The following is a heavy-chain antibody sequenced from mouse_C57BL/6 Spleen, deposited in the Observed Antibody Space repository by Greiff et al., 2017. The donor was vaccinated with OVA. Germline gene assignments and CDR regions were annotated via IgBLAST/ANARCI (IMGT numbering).Heavy chain of an antibody. CDR3: AIGLLIPPVVAPFVY. D-gene: IGHD1-1*01. CDR1: GYTFTSYG. Sequence: QVQLKESEAELARPGASVKLSCKASGYTFTSYGISWVKQRTGQGLEWIGEIYPRSGNPYYNEKFKGKATMTADKSSSTAYMELRSLTSEDSAVYFCAIGLLIPPVVAPFVYWGHGTTLTVSS. J-gene: IGHJ2*01. CDR2: IYPRSGNP. V-gene: IGHV1-81*01.